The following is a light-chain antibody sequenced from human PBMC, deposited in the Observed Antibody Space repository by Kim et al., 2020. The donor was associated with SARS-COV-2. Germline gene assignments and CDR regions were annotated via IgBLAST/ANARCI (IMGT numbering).Light chain of an antibody. CDR2: SNN. CDR3: AAWDDSLNGYV. CDR1: SSNIGSNT. J-gene: IGLJ1*01. V-gene: IGLV1-44*01. Sequence: GQRVPISCSGRSSNIGSNTVNWYQQLPGTAPKLLIYSNNQRPSGVPDRFSGSKSGTSASLAISGLQSEDEADYYCAAWDDSLNGYVFGTGTKVTVL.